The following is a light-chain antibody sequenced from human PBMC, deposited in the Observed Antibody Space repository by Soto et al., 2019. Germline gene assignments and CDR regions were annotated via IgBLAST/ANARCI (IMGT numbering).Light chain of an antibody. CDR1: QSISNR. CDR2: DAS. J-gene: IGKJ1*01. Sequence: DIPMTQSPSTLSASVGDGVTITCRASQSISNRLAWYQQKPGKAPKYLIYDASSLDSGAPSRFSGSGSGTEFTLSISSLQPDDFATYYCQQYNSYPWTFGQGTKVEIK. V-gene: IGKV1-5*01. CDR3: QQYNSYPWT.